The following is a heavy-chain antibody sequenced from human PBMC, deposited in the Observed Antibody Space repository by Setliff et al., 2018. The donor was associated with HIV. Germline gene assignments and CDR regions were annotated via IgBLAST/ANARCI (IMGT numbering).Heavy chain of an antibody. CDR3: ARGEPTILVVPAAFFDY. CDR1: VFTFNNYA. V-gene: IGHV3-9*01. D-gene: IGHD2-2*01. Sequence: GGSLRLSCAASVFTFNNYAMHWVRQAPGKGLEWVSGISWNSGSIGYADSVKGRFTISRDNAKKSLYLQMNSLRAEDTAVYYCARGEPTILVVPAAFFDYWGQGTLVTVSS. CDR2: ISWNSGSI. J-gene: IGHJ4*02.